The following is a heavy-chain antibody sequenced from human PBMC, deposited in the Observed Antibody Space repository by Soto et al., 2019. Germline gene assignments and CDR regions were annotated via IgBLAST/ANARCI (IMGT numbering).Heavy chain of an antibody. CDR3: ARGRYGDY. CDR1: GYTFTSYG. V-gene: IGHV1-18*01. CDR2: ISAHNGNT. D-gene: IGHD1-1*01. J-gene: IGHJ4*02. Sequence: QVHLVKSGAEVKKPGASVKVSCKASGYTFTSYGITWVRQAPGQGLEWMGWISAHNGNTDYAQKLQGRVIVTRDTSTSIAYMELRSLRSDDTAVYYCARGRYGDYWGQGALVTVSS.